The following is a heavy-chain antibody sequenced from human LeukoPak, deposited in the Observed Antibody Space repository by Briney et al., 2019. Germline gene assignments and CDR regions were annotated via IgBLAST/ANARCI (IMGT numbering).Heavy chain of an antibody. Sequence: GGSLRLSCAASGFTFDDYAMHWVRQPPGKGLEWVSLISGDGDSTYYADSVKGRFTISRDNSKSSLYLQMNSLRTEDTALYYCAKDTVHGSGTHSHFDYWGQGTLVTVSS. CDR2: ISGDGDST. J-gene: IGHJ4*02. V-gene: IGHV3-43*02. CDR1: GFTFDDYA. D-gene: IGHD3-10*01. CDR3: AKDTVHGSGTHSHFDY.